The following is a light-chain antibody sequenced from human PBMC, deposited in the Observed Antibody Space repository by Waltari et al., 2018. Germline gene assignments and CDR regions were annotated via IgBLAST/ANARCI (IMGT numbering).Light chain of an antibody. J-gene: IGKJ1*01. CDR1: QSVFYSPTNKNY. CDR3: QQYYDTPQT. CDR2: WAS. V-gene: IGKV4-1*01. Sequence: DIVMTQSPDSLAVSLGERATINCKSSQSVFYSPTNKNYLAWYRQKPGQPPKLLIYWASTRESGVPDRLGGSGSGTDFTLTISSLQAEDVAVYYCQQYYDTPQTFGQGTKVEIK.